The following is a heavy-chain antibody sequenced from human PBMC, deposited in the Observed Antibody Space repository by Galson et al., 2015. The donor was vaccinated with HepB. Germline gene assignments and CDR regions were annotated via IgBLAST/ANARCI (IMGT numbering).Heavy chain of an antibody. CDR1: GYTFTNFA. D-gene: IGHD2-21*01. Sequence: SVKVSCKASGYTFTNFAMHWVRQAPGQGLEWMGWINAGNGNTKYSQNFEGRVTITRDTSASTAYVEVSSLRSEDTAVYYCARDRCGGDCQDDYFDYWGQGTLVTVSS. CDR3: ARDRCGGDCQDDYFDY. CDR2: INAGNGNT. V-gene: IGHV1-3*01. J-gene: IGHJ4*02.